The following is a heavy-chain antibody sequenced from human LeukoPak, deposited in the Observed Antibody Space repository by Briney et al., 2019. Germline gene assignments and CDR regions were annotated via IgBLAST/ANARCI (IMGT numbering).Heavy chain of an antibody. CDR3: AKDFYYGSGSPTDY. Sequence: GGSLRLSCAASGFTFSSYAMSRVRQAPGKGLEWVSAISGSGGSTYYADSVKGRFTISRDNSKNTLYLQMNSLRAEDTAVYYCAKDFYYGSGSPTDYWGQGTLVTVSS. V-gene: IGHV3-23*01. J-gene: IGHJ4*02. CDR2: ISGSGGST. D-gene: IGHD3-10*01. CDR1: GFTFSSYA.